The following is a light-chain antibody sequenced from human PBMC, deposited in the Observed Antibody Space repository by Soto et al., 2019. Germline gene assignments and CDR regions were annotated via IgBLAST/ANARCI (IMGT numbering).Light chain of an antibody. CDR2: GAS. CDR1: QAISGNY. V-gene: IGKV3-20*01. CDR3: QQYGSSPPIT. Sequence: IVLTQSPGTLSLSPGEGASLSCRAIQAISGNYLAWYQHKPGQAPRLLMYGASSRATGIPDRFSGSGSGTDFTLTISRLEPEDFAVYYCQQYGSSPPITFGQGTRLEI. J-gene: IGKJ5*01.